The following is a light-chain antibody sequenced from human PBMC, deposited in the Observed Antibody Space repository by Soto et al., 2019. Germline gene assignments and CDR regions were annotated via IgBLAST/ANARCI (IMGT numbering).Light chain of an antibody. CDR3: SSYRVGGSYV. V-gene: IGLV2-14*03. J-gene: IGLJ1*01. CDR1: SSDVGRHNA. Sequence: HSALTQPASVSGSPGQSITISCSGTSSDVGRHNAVSWYQQHPGKVPQLMIYNVNIRPSGISDRFSASKSGNMASLTISGLQAEDEADYYCSSYRVGGSYVFGTGTKLTVL. CDR2: NVN.